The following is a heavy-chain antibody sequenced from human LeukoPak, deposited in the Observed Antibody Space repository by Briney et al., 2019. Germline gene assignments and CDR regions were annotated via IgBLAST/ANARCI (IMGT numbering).Heavy chain of an antibody. CDR2: INPNSGGT. Sequence: GASVKVSCKASGYTFTGYYMHWVRQAPGQGLEWMGWINPNSGGTNYAQKFQGRVTMTRDTSISTAYMELSRLRSDDTAVYYCARSNTYSRKYYFDYWGQGTLVTVSS. CDR3: ARSNTYSRKYYFDY. D-gene: IGHD6-13*01. V-gene: IGHV1-2*02. J-gene: IGHJ4*02. CDR1: GYTFTGYY.